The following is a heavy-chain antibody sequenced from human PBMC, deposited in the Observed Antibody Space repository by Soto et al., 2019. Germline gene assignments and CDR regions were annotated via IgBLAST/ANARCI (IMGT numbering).Heavy chain of an antibody. D-gene: IGHD2-21*02. V-gene: IGHV1-18*01. CDR3: ASAYCGGDCYSFDY. CDR2: ISAHTGSS. CDR1: GYTFTSSG. Sequence: GASVKVSCKASGYTFTSSGMSWVRQAPGQGLEWMGWISAHTGSSEYAQRFQGRVTITADESTSTAYMELSSLRSEDTAVYYCASAYCGGDCYSFDYWGQGTLVTVSS. J-gene: IGHJ4*02.